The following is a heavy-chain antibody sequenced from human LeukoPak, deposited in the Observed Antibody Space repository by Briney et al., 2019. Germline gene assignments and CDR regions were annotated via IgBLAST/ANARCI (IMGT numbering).Heavy chain of an antibody. CDR2: INPSGGST. CDR3: ARGAGSYYATEYHFDY. Sequence: ASVKVSCKASGYTFTSYYMHWVRQAPGQGLEWMGIINPSGGSTSYAQKFQGRVTMTRDTSTSTVYMELSSLRSEDTAVYYCARGAGSYYATEYHFDYWGQGTLVTVSS. D-gene: IGHD1-26*01. J-gene: IGHJ4*02. CDR1: GYTFTSYY. V-gene: IGHV1-46*01.